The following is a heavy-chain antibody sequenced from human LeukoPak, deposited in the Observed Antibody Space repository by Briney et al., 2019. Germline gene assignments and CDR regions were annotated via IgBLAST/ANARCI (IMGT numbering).Heavy chain of an antibody. J-gene: IGHJ4*02. CDR1: GFTVSSNE. D-gene: IGHD5-24*01. CDR3: ASTDGYNSFDY. Sequence: GGSLRLSCAASGFTVSSNEMSWVRQAPGKGLEWVSSISGGSTYYADSVKGRFTISRDNSKNTLYLQMNSLRAEDTAVYYCASTDGYNSFDYWGQGTLVTVSS. V-gene: IGHV3-38-3*01. CDR2: ISGGST.